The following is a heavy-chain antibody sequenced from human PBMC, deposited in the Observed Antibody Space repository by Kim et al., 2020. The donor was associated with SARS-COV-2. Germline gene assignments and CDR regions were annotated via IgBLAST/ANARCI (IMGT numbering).Heavy chain of an antibody. J-gene: IGHJ3*02. Sequence: GGSLRLSCAASGFTFSSYGMHWVRQAPGKGLEWVAVIWYDGSNKYYADSVKGRFTISRDNSKNTLYLQMNSLRAKDTAVYYCARDLESKAFDIWGQGTMVTVSS. CDR2: IWYDGSNK. V-gene: IGHV3-33*01. CDR1: GFTFSSYG. CDR3: ARDLESKAFDI. D-gene: IGHD1-1*01.